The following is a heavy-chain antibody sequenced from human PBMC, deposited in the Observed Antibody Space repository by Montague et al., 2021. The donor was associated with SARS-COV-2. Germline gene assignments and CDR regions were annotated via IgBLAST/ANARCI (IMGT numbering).Heavy chain of an antibody. CDR1: GFTFSSYE. D-gene: IGHD6-13*01. Sequence: SLRLSCAASGFTFSSYEMNWVRQAPGKGLEWVSYISRSGSIIYYADSVKGRFTISRDNAKNSLYLQMNSLRAKDTAVYYCAREYIEAAGNGNDYWGQGTLVTVSS. J-gene: IGHJ4*02. CDR2: ISRSGSII. CDR3: AREYIEAAGNGNDY. V-gene: IGHV3-48*03.